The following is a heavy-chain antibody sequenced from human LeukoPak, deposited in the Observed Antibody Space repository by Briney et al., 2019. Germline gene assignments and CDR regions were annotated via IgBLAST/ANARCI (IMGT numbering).Heavy chain of an antibody. CDR3: ARDSGSGEYGIDV. V-gene: IGHV3-48*04. CDR2: ISSSSSTI. D-gene: IGHD3-10*01. Sequence: GGSLRLSCAASGFTFSDYTMNWVRQAPGKGLEWVSYISSSSSTIYYADSVKDRFTISRDNARNSLFLQMDSLRVEDTAVYFCARDSGSGEYGIDVWGQGTTATVSS. J-gene: IGHJ6*02. CDR1: GFTFSDYT.